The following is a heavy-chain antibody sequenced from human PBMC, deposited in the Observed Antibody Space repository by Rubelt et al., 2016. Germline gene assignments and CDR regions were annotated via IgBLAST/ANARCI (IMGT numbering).Heavy chain of an antibody. V-gene: IGHV1-3*01. CDR1: GYTFTSYA. J-gene: IGHJ5*02. Sequence: QVQLVQSGAEVKKPGASVKVSCKASGYTFTSYAMHWVRQAPGQRLEWMGWINAGNGNTKYSQKLQGRVPMITDTVTSTADMGLRSLRSDDTAVYYCARSSVTMVRGVIFWFDPWGQGTLVTVSS. CDR3: ARSSVTMVRGVIFWFDP. CDR2: INAGNGNT. D-gene: IGHD3-10*01.